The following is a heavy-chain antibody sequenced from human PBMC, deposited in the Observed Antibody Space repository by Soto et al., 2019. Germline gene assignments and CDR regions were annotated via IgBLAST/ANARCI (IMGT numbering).Heavy chain of an antibody. Sequence: TSETLSLTCAVYGGSFSGYYWSWIRQPPGKGLEWIGEINHSGSTNYNPSLKSRVTISVDTSKNQFSLKLSSVTAADTAVYYCAREPYDFWSGNAFDYWGQGTLVTVSS. CDR3: AREPYDFWSGNAFDY. CDR1: GGSFSGYY. D-gene: IGHD3-3*01. J-gene: IGHJ4*02. V-gene: IGHV4-34*01. CDR2: INHSGST.